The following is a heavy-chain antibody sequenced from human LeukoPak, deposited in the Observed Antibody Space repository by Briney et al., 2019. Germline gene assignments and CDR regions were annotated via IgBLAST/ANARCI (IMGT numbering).Heavy chain of an antibody. J-gene: IGHJ6*03. Sequence: SETLSLTCIVSGGSISSGSYYWSWIRQPAGKGLEWIGRISPSGSTNYNPSLKSRVTISVDTSKNQFSLNLSSMTAADTAVYYCARDSMLRGVIAYYYYYMDVWGKGTTVTVSS. V-gene: IGHV4-61*02. CDR1: GGSISSGSYY. D-gene: IGHD3-10*01. CDR2: ISPSGST. CDR3: ARDSMLRGVIAYYYYYMDV.